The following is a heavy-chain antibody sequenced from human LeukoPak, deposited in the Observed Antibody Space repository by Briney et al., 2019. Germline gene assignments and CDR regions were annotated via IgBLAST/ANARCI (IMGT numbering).Heavy chain of an antibody. D-gene: IGHD6-6*01. Sequence: GGSLRLSCAASGFTFSSYAMSWVRQAPGKGLEWVSAISGSGVSTYYADSVKGRFTISRDNSKSTLYLQMNSLRADDTAVYYCANFIAARRFDYWGQGTLVTVSS. CDR3: ANFIAARRFDY. J-gene: IGHJ4*02. V-gene: IGHV3-23*01. CDR1: GFTFSSYA. CDR2: ISGSGVST.